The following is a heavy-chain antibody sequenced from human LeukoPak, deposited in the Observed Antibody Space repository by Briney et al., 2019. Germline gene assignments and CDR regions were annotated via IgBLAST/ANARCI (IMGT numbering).Heavy chain of an antibody. CDR3: ARDRYYDILTPFDP. CDR2: IIPILGIA. CDR1: GGTFSSYA. V-gene: IGHV1-69*04. J-gene: IGHJ5*02. D-gene: IGHD3-9*01. Sequence: SVKVSCKASGGTFSSYAISWVRQAPGQGLEWMGRIIPILGIANSAQKFQGRVTITADKSTSTAYMVLSSLRSEDTAVYYCARDRYYDILTPFDPWGQGTLVTVSS.